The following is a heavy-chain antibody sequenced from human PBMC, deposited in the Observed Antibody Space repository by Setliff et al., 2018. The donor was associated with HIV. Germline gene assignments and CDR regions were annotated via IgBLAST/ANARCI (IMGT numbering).Heavy chain of an antibody. D-gene: IGHD4-4*01. Sequence: GSLRLSCTTSGFTFGVYAMTWVRQAPGKGLEWVGFIRHKAYGGTAEYDASVKGRFTISRDDSKSITYLQMNGLQTEDTAMYYCVTKGRDVYTLEVPGWGQGTLVTVSS. CDR2: IRHKAYGGTA. J-gene: IGHJ4*02. CDR3: VTKGRDVYTLEVPG. V-gene: IGHV3-49*04. CDR1: GFTFGVYA.